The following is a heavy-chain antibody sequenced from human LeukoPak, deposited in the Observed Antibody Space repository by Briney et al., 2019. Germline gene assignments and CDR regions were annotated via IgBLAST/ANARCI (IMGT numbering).Heavy chain of an antibody. CDR2: IRSKADGGTT. CDR3: TADSGRLVVT. CDR1: GLTFTDAW. D-gene: IGHD3-22*01. V-gene: IGHV3-15*01. Sequence: GGSLRLSCAASGLTFTDAWMSWVRQGPGKGLEWVGRIRSKADGGTTDYGAPVKGRFTISRDDSKNTVYLQMNSLKTDDTALYYCTADSGRLVVTWGRGTLVTVSS. J-gene: IGHJ4*02.